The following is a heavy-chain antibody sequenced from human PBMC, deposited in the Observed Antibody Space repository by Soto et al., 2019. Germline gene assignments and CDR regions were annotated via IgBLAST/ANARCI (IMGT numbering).Heavy chain of an antibody. CDR3: AKDNTHCSGGSCYGCDY. V-gene: IGHV3-30*18. CDR2: ISYDGSDK. J-gene: IGHJ4*02. Sequence: QVQLVESGGGVVQTGTSLRLSCAASGFTFSSYGMHWVRQVPGKGLEWVALISYDGSDKYYADSVKGRFTISRDNSNNTLYLQMNTLRAEDTAVYYCAKDNTHCSGGSCYGCDYWGQGTLVTVSS. D-gene: IGHD2-15*01. CDR1: GFTFSSYG.